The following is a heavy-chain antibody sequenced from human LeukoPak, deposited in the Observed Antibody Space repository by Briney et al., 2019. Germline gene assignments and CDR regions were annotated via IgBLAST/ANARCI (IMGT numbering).Heavy chain of an antibody. Sequence: SGGSLRLSCAGSGFTFSNYGMNWVRQAPGKGLEWVSTVTNSGGATYYADSVKGRFTISRDNSKNTLYLQMNSLRAEDTAVYYCAKDDSSGYYSYWGQGTLVTVSS. J-gene: IGHJ4*02. V-gene: IGHV3-23*01. CDR2: VTNSGGAT. CDR1: GFTFSNYG. D-gene: IGHD3-22*01. CDR3: AKDDSSGYYSY.